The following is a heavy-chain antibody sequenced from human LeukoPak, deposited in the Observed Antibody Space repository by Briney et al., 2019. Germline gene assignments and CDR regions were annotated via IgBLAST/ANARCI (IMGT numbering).Heavy chain of an antibody. J-gene: IGHJ5*02. Sequence: SVNVSCKASGGTFSSYAISWVRQAPGQGLEWMGGIIPIFGTANYAQKFQGRVTITADESTRTAYMELNSLRSEDTAVSYFARDLGAVVTPGPFDPWGQGTLVNVP. D-gene: IGHD4-23*01. V-gene: IGHV1-69*01. CDR1: GGTFSSYA. CDR3: ARDLGAVVTPGPFDP. CDR2: IIPIFGTA.